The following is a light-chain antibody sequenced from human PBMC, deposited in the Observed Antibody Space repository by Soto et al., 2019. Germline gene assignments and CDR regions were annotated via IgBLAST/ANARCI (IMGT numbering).Light chain of an antibody. CDR1: SGHSSYA. CDR3: QTWGNGIRV. CDR2: LNSDGSH. V-gene: IGLV4-69*01. Sequence: QSLLTQSPSASASLGASVKLTCTLSSGHSSYAIAWHQQQPEKGPRYLMKLNSDGSHSKGDGIPDRFSGSSSGAERYLTISSLQSEDEADYYCQTWGNGIRVFGGGTKLTVL. J-gene: IGLJ3*02.